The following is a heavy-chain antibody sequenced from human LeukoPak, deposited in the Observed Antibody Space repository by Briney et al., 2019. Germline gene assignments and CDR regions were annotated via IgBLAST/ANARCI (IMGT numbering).Heavy chain of an antibody. CDR1: GFTFSSYS. J-gene: IGHJ1*01. V-gene: IGHV3-21*01. CDR3: ARDRSAVAAPECFQH. D-gene: IGHD6-19*01. Sequence: GGSPRLSCAASGFTFSSYSMNWVRQAPGKGLEWVSSISSSGSYIYYADSLKGRFIISRDNAKNSLYLQMNSLGAEDTAVYYCARDRSAVAAPECFQHWGQGTLVTVS. CDR2: ISSSGSYI.